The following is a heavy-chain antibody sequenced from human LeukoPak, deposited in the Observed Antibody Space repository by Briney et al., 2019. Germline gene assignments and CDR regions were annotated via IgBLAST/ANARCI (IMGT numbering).Heavy chain of an antibody. D-gene: IGHD3-22*01. J-gene: IGHJ4*02. CDR2: IYYSGST. Sequence: PSETLSLTCTVSGGSISSYYWSWIRQPPGKGLEWIGYIYYSGSTYYNPSLKSRVTISVDTSKNQFSLKLSSVTAADTAVYYCARHYPSWDSSGYYLPYYFDYWGQGTLVTVSS. CDR1: GGSISSYY. CDR3: ARHYPSWDSSGYYLPYYFDY. V-gene: IGHV4-59*04.